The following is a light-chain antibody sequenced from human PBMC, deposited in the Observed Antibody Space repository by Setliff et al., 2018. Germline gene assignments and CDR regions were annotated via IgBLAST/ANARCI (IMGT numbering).Light chain of an antibody. Sequence: QSALAQPASVSGSPGQSITISCTGTNSDVGAYNYVSWYQRHPGEAPKLLLYDVSNRPSGISHRFSGSKSGSTASLTISGLQAEDDTDYFCSSYTNSRTVIFGGGTKGTVL. J-gene: IGLJ2*01. V-gene: IGLV2-14*03. CDR3: SSYTNSRTVI. CDR1: NSDVGAYNY. CDR2: DVS.